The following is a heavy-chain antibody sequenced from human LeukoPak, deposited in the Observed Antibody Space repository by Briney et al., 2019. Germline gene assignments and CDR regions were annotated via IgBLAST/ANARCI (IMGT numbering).Heavy chain of an antibody. CDR2: IYYSGST. D-gene: IGHD3-22*01. Sequence: SETLSLTCTVSGGSISSSSYYWGWIRQPPGKGLEWIGSIYYSGSTYYNPPLKSRVTISVDTSKNQFSLKLSSVTAADTAVYYCAREKDYYDSSGYYYVVSDYYYYYMDVWGKGTTVTISS. CDR1: GGSISSSSYY. V-gene: IGHV4-39*07. CDR3: AREKDYYDSSGYYYVVSDYYYYYMDV. J-gene: IGHJ6*03.